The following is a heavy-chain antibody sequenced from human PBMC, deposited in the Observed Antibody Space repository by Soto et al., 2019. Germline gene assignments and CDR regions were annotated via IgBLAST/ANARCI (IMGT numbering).Heavy chain of an antibody. J-gene: IGHJ6*02. D-gene: IGHD5-18*01. V-gene: IGHV4-31*03. CDR1: GGSIRSGGYY. CDR3: ARDRLMATAGTARHYFGLDV. Sequence: PPETLSLTCTVSGGSIRSGGYYWSWVRQSPRRGLEWIGNIYYSGSTYYNPSLKSRLTISVDTSKNQFSLNLSSVTAADTAVYYCARDRLMATAGTARHYFGLDVWGQGTTVTVS. CDR2: IYYSGST.